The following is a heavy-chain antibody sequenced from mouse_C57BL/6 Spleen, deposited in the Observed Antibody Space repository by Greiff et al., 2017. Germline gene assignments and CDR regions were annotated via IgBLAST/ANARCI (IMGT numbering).Heavy chain of an antibody. CDR1: GYTFTSYW. CDR2: IYPSDSET. V-gene: IGHV1-61*01. D-gene: IGHD3-2*02. Sequence: QVQLQQPGAELVRPGSSVKLSCKASGYTFTSYWMDWVQQRPGQGLDWIGNIYPSDSETHYNQKFKDKATLTVDKSSSTAYMQLSSLTSEDSAVYYCAREAGPYLDFWGQGTTLTVAS. J-gene: IGHJ2*01. CDR3: AREAGPYLDF.